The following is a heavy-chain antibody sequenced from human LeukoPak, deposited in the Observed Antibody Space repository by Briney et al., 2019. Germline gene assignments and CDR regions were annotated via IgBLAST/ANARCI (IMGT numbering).Heavy chain of an antibody. CDR3: AARFDY. CDR1: GFTFTSYS. J-gene: IGHJ4*02. CDR2: ISTDGDTT. Sequence: GGSLRLSCAAFGFTFTSYSMNWVRQAPGKGLEWVSYISTDGDTTSYADSVQGRFTISRDNTKNSVYLQMNSLRAEDTAVYYCAARFDYWGQGILVTVSS. V-gene: IGHV3-48*04.